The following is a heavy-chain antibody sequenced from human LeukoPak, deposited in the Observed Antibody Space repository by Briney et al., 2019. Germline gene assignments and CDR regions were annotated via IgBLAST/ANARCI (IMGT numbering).Heavy chain of an antibody. D-gene: IGHD3-3*01. V-gene: IGHV4-39*01. J-gene: IGHJ4*02. CDR3: ARHASVSGNWPRPLDY. Sequence: SETLSLTCTVSGGSISSSSYYWGWVRQPPGKGLEWIANIYYSGSTYYSPSLRSRVTISVDTSKNQFSLKLTSVTAADAAVYYCARHASVSGNWPRPLDYWGQGSLVTVSS. CDR1: GGSISSSSYY. CDR2: IYYSGST.